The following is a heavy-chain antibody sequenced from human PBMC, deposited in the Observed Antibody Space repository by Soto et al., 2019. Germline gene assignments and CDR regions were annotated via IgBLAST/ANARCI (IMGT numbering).Heavy chain of an antibody. J-gene: IGHJ4*02. CDR1: GGSISSGGYY. CDR3: ARRYGYSFDY. V-gene: IGHV4-30-4*08. CDR2: IYYSGST. Sequence: SETLSLTCTVSGGSISSGGYYWNWIRQPPGKGLEWIGYIYYSGSTYYNPSLKSRVTISVDTSKNQFSLKLSSVTAADTAVYYCARRYGYSFDYWGQGTLVTVSS. D-gene: IGHD1-1*01.